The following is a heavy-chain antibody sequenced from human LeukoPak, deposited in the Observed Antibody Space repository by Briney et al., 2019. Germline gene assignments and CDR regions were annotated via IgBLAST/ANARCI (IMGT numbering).Heavy chain of an antibody. D-gene: IGHD4-17*01. CDR1: GFTFSSYA. CDR3: AKEIYGDSTGGRFQY. Sequence: GGSLRLSCAASGFTFSSYAMHWVRQAPGKGLEWVAVISYDGSNKYYADSVKGRFTISRDNSKNTLYLQMNSLRAEDTAVYYRAKEIYGDSTGGRFQYWGQGTLVTVSS. CDR2: ISYDGSNK. V-gene: IGHV3-30*04. J-gene: IGHJ1*01.